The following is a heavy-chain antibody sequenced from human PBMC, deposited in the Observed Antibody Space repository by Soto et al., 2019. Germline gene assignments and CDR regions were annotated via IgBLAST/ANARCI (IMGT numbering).Heavy chain of an antibody. J-gene: IGHJ6*03. CDR3: ARVFSPNGYRYCSGGSCYYYYMDV. CDR2: INTNTGNP. CDR1: GYTFTSYA. V-gene: IGHV7-4-1*01. Sequence: ASVKVSCKASGYTFTSYAMNWVRQAPGQGLEWMGWINTNTGNPTYAQGFTGRFVFSLDTSVSTAYLQICSLKAEDTAVYYCARVFSPNGYRYCSGGSCYYYYMDVWGKGTTVTVSS. D-gene: IGHD2-15*01.